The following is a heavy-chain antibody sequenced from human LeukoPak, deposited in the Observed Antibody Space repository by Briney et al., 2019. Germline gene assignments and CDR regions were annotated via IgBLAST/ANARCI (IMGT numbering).Heavy chain of an antibody. D-gene: IGHD3-10*01. CDR2: IIPIFGTA. Sequence: ASVKVSCKASGGTFSSYAISWVRQAPGQGLEWMGGIIPIFGTANYAQKFQGRVTITADKSTSTAYMELSSLRSEDTAVYYCARPGAVTMVRGVYYYGMDVWGQGTTVTVSS. J-gene: IGHJ6*02. CDR1: GGTFSSYA. V-gene: IGHV1-69*06. CDR3: ARPGAVTMVRGVYYYGMDV.